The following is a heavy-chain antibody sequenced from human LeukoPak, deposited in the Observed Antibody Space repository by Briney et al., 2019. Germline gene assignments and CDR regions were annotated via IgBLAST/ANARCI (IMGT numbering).Heavy chain of an antibody. J-gene: IGHJ4*02. D-gene: IGHD3-22*01. V-gene: IGHV4-59*01. Sequence: SETLSLTCTVSGGSISSYYWSWIRQPPGKGLEWIGYIYYSGSTNYNPSLKSRVTISVDTSKNQFSLKLSSVTAADTAVYYCAGVRMYDRSGYYSIGLNYWGQGTLVTVSS. CDR1: GGSISSYY. CDR3: AGVRMYDRSGYYSIGLNY. CDR2: IYYSGST.